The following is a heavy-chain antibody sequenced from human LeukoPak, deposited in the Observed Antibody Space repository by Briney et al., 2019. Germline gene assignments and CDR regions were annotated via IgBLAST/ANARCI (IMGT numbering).Heavy chain of an antibody. CDR3: AREAWSVAGIESIEYFDY. D-gene: IGHD6-19*01. J-gene: IGHJ4*02. V-gene: IGHV1-2*02. CDR1: GYTFTGYY. CDR2: INPNSGGT. Sequence: ASVKVSCKASGYTFTGYYIHWVRQAPGQGLEWMGWINPNSGGTNYAQKFQGRVTMTRDTSISTAYMELSRLRSDDTAVYYCAREAWSVAGIESIEYFDYWGQGTLVTVSS.